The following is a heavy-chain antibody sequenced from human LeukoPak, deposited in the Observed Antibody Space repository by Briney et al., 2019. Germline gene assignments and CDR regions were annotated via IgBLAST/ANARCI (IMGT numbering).Heavy chain of an antibody. V-gene: IGHV3-30-3*01. D-gene: IGHD2-15*01. J-gene: IGHJ4*02. CDR2: ISYDGSNK. Sequence: GGSLRLSCAASGFTFSSYAMHWVRQAPGKGLEWVAVISYDGSNKYYADSVKGRFTISRDNSKNTLYLQMNSLRAEDTAVYYCARLYCNGGSCYGKYYFDYWGQGALVTVSS. CDR1: GFTFSSYA. CDR3: ARLYCNGGSCYGKYYFDY.